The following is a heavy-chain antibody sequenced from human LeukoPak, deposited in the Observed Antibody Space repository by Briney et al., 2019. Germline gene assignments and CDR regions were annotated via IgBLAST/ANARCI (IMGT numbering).Heavy chain of an antibody. CDR1: GGSISSGDYY. CDR3: ARQPRWYDAFDI. CDR2: IHSSGST. V-gene: IGHV4-61*02. J-gene: IGHJ3*02. D-gene: IGHD2-15*01. Sequence: PSQTLSLTCTVSGGSISSGDYYWSWIRQPAGKGLEWIGRIHSSGSTNYNPSLKSRLTMSVDTSKNQLSLKLSSVTAADTAVYYCARQPRWYDAFDIWGQGTMVTVSS.